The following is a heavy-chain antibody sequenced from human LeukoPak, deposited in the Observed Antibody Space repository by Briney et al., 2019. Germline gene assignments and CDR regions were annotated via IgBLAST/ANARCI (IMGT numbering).Heavy chain of an antibody. CDR3: AKPTRGSGSFLIDF. J-gene: IGHJ4*02. V-gene: IGHV3-33*06. CDR1: GFTFSSYG. Sequence: GRSLRLSCAASGFTFSSYGMHWARQAPGKGLEWVAVIWNDGSDKYYADSVKGRLTISRDNSKNTLYLQMNSLRAEDTAVYYCAKPTRGSGSFLIDFWGQGTLVTVSS. CDR2: IWNDGSDK. D-gene: IGHD1-26*01.